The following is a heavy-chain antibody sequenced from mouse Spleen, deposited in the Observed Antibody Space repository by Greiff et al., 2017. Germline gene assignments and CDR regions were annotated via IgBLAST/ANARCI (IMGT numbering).Heavy chain of an antibody. CDR1: GYTFTSHW. D-gene: IGHD2-1*01. V-gene: IGHV1-50*01. CDR2: IDPSDSYT. J-gene: IGHJ2*01. CDR3: APYGNSPYFDY. Sequence: QVQLQQPGAELVKPGASVKLSCKASGYTFTSHWMQWVKQRPGQGLEWIGEIDPSDSYTNYNQKFKGKATLTVDTSSSTAYMQLSSLTSEDSAVYYCAPYGNSPYFDYWGQGTTLTVSS.